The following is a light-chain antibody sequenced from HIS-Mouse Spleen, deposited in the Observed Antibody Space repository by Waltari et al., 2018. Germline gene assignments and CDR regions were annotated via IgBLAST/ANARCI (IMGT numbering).Light chain of an antibody. J-gene: IGLJ3*02. CDR2: EGS. CDR3: CSYAGSSTWV. Sequence: QSALTQPASVSGSPGQSITISCTGTSSDVGSYNLVSWYQQHPGKAPKLMVYEGSKRPSGVCNRFSGSKYGNTASLTISGLQAEDEADYYCCSYAGSSTWVFGGGTKLTVL. CDR1: SSDVGSYNL. V-gene: IGLV2-23*01.